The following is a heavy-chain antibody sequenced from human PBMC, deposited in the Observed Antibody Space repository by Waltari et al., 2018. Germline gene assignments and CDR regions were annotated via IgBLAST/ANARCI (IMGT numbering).Heavy chain of an antibody. CDR2: IRYDGSNK. V-gene: IGHV3-30*02. D-gene: IGHD1-26*01. CDR3: ARDRKSYGAFDI. CDR1: GFTFSSYG. Sequence: QVQLVESGGGVVQPGGSLSLSCAASGFTFSSYGMHWVRQAPGKGLEWVAFIRYDGSNKYYADSVKGRFTISRDNSKNTLYLQMNSLRSDDTAVYYCARDRKSYGAFDIWGQGTMVTVSS. J-gene: IGHJ3*02.